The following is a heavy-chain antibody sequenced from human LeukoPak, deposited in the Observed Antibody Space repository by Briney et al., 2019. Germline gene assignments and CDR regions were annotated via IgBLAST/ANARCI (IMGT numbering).Heavy chain of an antibody. CDR3: ARVGYYGSGTFGY. D-gene: IGHD3-10*01. J-gene: IGHJ4*02. CDR2: ISPDNGGT. V-gene: IGHV1-2*02. CDR1: GYTFTVYD. Sequence: ASVKVSCKASGYTFTVYDLHWVRQAPGQGLEWMGWISPDNGGTNYAQKFQGRVTMTRDPSSTTAYMEMTRLTSADTAVYYCARVGYYGSGTFGYWGQGAQVTVSS.